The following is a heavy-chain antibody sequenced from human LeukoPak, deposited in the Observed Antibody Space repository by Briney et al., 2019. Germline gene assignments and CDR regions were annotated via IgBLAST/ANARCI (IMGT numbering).Heavy chain of an antibody. CDR3: ARDSTRKKLWLQY. D-gene: IGHD5-18*01. V-gene: IGHV1-69*04. CDR1: GGTFSSYA. Sequence: SVKVSCKASGGTFSSYAISWVRQAPGQGLEWMGRIIPILGIANYAQKFQGRVTMTTDTSTSTAYMELRSLRSDDTAVYYCARDSTRKKLWLQYWGQGTLVTVSS. CDR2: IIPILGIA. J-gene: IGHJ4*02.